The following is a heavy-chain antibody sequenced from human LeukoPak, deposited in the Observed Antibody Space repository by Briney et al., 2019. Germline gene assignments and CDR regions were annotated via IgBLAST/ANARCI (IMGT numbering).Heavy chain of an antibody. CDR1: GYTFTSYG. J-gene: IGHJ3*02. Sequence: ASVKVSCKASGYTFTSYGINWVRQAPGQGLEWMGWISAYNGNTKYAQKVQGRVTMTTDTSTNTAYMELRSLRSDDTAVYYCASGSGYGFSAFDIWGQGTMVTVSS. CDR2: ISAYNGNT. V-gene: IGHV1-18*01. D-gene: IGHD5-12*01. CDR3: ASGSGYGFSAFDI.